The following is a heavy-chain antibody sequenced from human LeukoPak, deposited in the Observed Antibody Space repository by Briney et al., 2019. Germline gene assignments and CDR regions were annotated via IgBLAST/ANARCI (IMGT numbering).Heavy chain of an antibody. V-gene: IGHV3-7*01. CDR1: GLTFSAYW. CDR2: IKQDGAEK. J-gene: IGHJ1*01. Sequence: PGGSLRLSCEVSGLTFSAYWMTWVRQAPGKGLEWVATIKQDGAEKYYVDSVKGRFTIPRDNAKNSLFLQMNSLRVEDTAVYYCVRDFALGQLLPGNFQHWGQGTLVTVSS. CDR3: VRDFALGQLLPGNFQH. D-gene: IGHD2-2*01.